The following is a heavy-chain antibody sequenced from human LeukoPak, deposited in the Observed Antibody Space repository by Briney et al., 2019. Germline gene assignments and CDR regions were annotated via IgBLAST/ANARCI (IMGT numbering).Heavy chain of an antibody. CDR3: ARNYDSSGYSDAFDI. Sequence: SETLSLTCTVSGYSISSGYYWGWIRQPPGKGLEWIGSGSTYYNPSLKSRVTISVDTSKNQFSLKLSSVTAADTAVYYCARNYDSSGYSDAFDIWGQGTMVTVSS. J-gene: IGHJ3*02. V-gene: IGHV4-38-2*02. D-gene: IGHD3-22*01. CDR1: GYSISSGYY. CDR2: SGST.